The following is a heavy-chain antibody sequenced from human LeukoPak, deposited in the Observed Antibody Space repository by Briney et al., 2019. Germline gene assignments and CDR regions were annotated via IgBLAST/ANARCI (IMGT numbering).Heavy chain of an antibody. D-gene: IGHD5-18*01. CDR2: ISSSSSTI. V-gene: IGHV3-48*01. CDR1: GFTFSSYS. CDR3: ARIVAGYSPGTPSSDY. J-gene: IGHJ4*02. Sequence: GGSLRLSCAASGFTFSSYSMNWVRQAPGKGLEWVSYISSSSSTIYYADSVKGRFTISRDNAKNSLYLQMNSLRAEDTAVYYCARIVAGYSPGTPSSDYWGQGTLVTVSS.